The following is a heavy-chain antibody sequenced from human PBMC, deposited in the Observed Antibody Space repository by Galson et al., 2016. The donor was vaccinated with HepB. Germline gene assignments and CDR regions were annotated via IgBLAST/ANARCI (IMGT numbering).Heavy chain of an antibody. J-gene: IGHJ5*01. CDR2: INPSNFTT. V-gene: IGHV1-46*01. Sequence: SVKVSCKASGYTFTKYYMHWVRQAPGQGLEWMGIINPSNFTTNYAEKFQGRVTMTRDTSTSTVYMELSSLKSDDTAVYYCARALYRTNPPNAPTPFDSCGQGTLVTVYS. CDR1: GYTFTKYY. D-gene: IGHD3-16*01. CDR3: ARALYRTNPPNAPTPFDS.